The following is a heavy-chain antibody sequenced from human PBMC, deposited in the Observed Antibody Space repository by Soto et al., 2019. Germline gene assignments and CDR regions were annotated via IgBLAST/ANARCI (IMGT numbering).Heavy chain of an antibody. V-gene: IGHV4-34*01. CDR2: INHSGST. CDR3: ARVARVIVVVPAAHLDY. D-gene: IGHD2-2*01. J-gene: IGHJ4*02. CDR1: GGSFSGYY. Sequence: QVQLQQWGAGLLKPSETLSLTCAVYGGSFSGYYWSWIRQPPGKGLEWIGEINHSGSTNYNPSLKRRVTRSVDTYKNQFPLTLSSVTAADTAVYYCARVARVIVVVPAAHLDYWGRGTLVTVAS.